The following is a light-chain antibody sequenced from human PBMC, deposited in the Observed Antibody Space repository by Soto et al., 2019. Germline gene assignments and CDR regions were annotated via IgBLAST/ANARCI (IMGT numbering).Light chain of an antibody. Sequence: DIQMTQSPSSLSASVGDRVTITCRASQSISRYLNWYQQKSGKAPKLLIYKASTLKSGVPSRFSGSGSGTEFTLTISSLQPDDFATYYCQHYNSYSEAFGQGTKVDIK. CDR1: QSISRY. CDR3: QHYNSYSEA. J-gene: IGKJ1*01. V-gene: IGKV1-5*03. CDR2: KAS.